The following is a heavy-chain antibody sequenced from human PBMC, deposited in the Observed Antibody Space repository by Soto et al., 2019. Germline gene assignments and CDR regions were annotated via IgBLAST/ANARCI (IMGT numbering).Heavy chain of an antibody. D-gene: IGHD2-2*01. CDR3: TTDTPAAMNVVVPDAFDF. J-gene: IGHJ3*01. V-gene: IGHV1-24*01. CDR1: GYTLTELS. CDR2: FDPEDGKT. Sequence: ASVKVSCKVSGYTLTELSMHWVRQAPGKGLEWMGGFDPEDGKTIYAQKFQGRVTMTEDTSTDTAYMELSSLRSEDTAVYYCTTDTPAAMNVVVPDAFDFWGNGKMVTVSS.